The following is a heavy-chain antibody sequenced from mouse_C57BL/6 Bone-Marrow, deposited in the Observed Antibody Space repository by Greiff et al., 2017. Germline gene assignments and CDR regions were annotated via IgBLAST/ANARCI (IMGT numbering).Heavy chain of an antibody. CDR2: ISYDGSN. Sequence: VQLQQSGPGLVKPSQSLSLTCSVTGYSITSGYYWNWIRQFPGNKLEWMGYISYDGSNNYNPSLKNRISITRDTSKNQFFLKLNSVTTEDTATYYCARGKWGYFDYWGQGTTLTVSS. D-gene: IGHD1-3*01. CDR1: GYSITSGYY. CDR3: ARGKWGYFDY. J-gene: IGHJ2*01. V-gene: IGHV3-6*01.